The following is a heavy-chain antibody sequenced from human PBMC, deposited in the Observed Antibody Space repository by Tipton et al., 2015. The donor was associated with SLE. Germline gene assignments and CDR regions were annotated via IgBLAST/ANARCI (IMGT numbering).Heavy chain of an antibody. Sequence: TLSLTCSVSTYSTSSGYYWGWIRQPPRKGLGYIGTFNHGGGTHYNPSLKSRVTISVDTSKMQFSLRLTSVTAADTAVYYCARAPMVITAFDIWGQGTMVTVSS. J-gene: IGHJ3*02. CDR1: TYSTSSGYY. CDR3: ARAPMVITAFDI. D-gene: IGHD2/OR15-2a*01. CDR2: FNHGGGT. V-gene: IGHV4-38-2*02.